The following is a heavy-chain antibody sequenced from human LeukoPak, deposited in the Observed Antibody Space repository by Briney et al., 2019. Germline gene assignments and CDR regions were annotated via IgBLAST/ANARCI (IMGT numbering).Heavy chain of an antibody. V-gene: IGHV4-34*01. J-gene: IGHJ4*02. CDR2: VYPSGNT. CDR3: ARVMNPTFYCDY. D-gene: IGHD1-1*01. CDR1: GGSFSGYY. Sequence: PSETLSLTCGVYGGSFSGYYWGWIRQPPGKGLEYIGNVYPSGNTHYNPSLKGRVTISVDTSKNQFSLRLSSVTAADTAVYYCARVMNPTFYCDYWGQGTLVTVSS.